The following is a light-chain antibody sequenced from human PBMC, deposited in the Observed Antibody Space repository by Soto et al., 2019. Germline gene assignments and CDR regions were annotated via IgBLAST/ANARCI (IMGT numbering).Light chain of an antibody. Sequence: EIVLTQSPATLSLSPGERATLSCRASQSIRYFLAWFQQKPGQAPRLLIYDTSNRATGVPARFSGSGSGTDFTLTISSLESEDSAVNFCQQRYDWPVTFGPGTKVEIK. CDR2: DTS. CDR1: QSIRYF. J-gene: IGKJ1*01. CDR3: QQRYDWPVT. V-gene: IGKV3-11*01.